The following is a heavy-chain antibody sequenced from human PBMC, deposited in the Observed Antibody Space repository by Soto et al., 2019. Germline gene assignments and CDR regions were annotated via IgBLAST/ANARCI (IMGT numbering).Heavy chain of an antibody. CDR3: ARDPPPPDY. V-gene: IGHV1-18*01. CDR2: ISAYNGNT. J-gene: IGHJ4*02. CDR1: GYTFASYA. Sequence: QVQLVQSGAEVKKPGASVKVSCKASGYTFASYAISWMRQAPGQGLEWMGWISAYNGNTNYAQKLQGRVTMTTDTSSRSAYMEKRRMRSDDTAVDYCARDPPPPDYWGQGTLVSVSS.